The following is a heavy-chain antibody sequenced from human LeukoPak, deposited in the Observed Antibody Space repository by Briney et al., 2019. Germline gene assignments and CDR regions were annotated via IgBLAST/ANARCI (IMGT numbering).Heavy chain of an antibody. CDR1: GGSISSGGYY. CDR2: IYHSGST. V-gene: IGHV4-30-2*01. D-gene: IGHD1-26*01. J-gene: IGHJ6*03. Sequence: SQTLSLTCTVSGGSISSGGYYWSWIRQPPGKGLEWIGYIYHSGSTYYNPSLKSRVTISVDRSKNQFSLKLSSVTAADTAVYYCARGWGELTGYYYYMDVWGKGTTVTVSS. CDR3: ARGWGELTGYYYYMDV.